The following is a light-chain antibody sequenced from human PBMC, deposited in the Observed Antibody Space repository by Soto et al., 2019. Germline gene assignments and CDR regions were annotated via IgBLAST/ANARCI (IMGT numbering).Light chain of an antibody. J-gene: IGKJ1*01. CDR2: AAS. CDR1: QDIGRR. Sequence: DIQMTQSPSSVSASIGDRVTITCRVSQDIGRRLAWFQQKPGKAPKYLIQAASSLQGGVPSTFSGSGSGTDFTLTINTLHPEDFATYYCLQVYSFPRTFGQGTKVDIK. V-gene: IGKV1-12*01. CDR3: LQVYSFPRT.